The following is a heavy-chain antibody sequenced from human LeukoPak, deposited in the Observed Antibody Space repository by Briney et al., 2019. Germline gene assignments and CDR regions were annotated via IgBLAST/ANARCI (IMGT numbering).Heavy chain of an antibody. CDR1: GFTFSSYA. V-gene: IGHV3-30-3*02. J-gene: IGHJ5*02. CDR2: IPYDGSNK. D-gene: IGHD2-2*01. CDR3: AKLAFSTSRPNWFDP. Sequence: PGGSLRLSCAASGFTFSSYAMHWVRQAPGKGLEWVAVIPYDGSNKYYADSVKGRFTISRDNSKNTLYLQMNSLRAEDTAVYYCAKLAFSTSRPNWFDPWGQGTLVTVSS.